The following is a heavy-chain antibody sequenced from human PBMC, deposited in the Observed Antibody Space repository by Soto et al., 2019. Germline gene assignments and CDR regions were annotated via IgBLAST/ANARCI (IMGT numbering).Heavy chain of an antibody. V-gene: IGHV6-1*01. J-gene: IGHJ5*02. CDR2: TYSRSKWYR. CDR1: GDSVSSNSAA. Sequence: QTLSLTCAISGDSVSSNSAAWHWIRKSPARGLEWLVRTYSRSKWYRYYGLSVKSRITIKPDTSKNQFSMQLNSVTPEDTAVYYCARGPSPLDPWGQGILVTLAS. CDR3: ARGPSPLDP.